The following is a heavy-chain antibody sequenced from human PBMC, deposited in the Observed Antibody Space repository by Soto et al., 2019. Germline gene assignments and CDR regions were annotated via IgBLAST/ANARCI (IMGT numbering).Heavy chain of an antibody. CDR1: GYSFTNYW. CDR3: ARPPHAIRAMPRYFHH. V-gene: IGHV5-51*01. D-gene: IGHD2-2*01. J-gene: IGHJ1*01. CDR2: IYPGDPDI. Sequence: GEALKISCKGSGYSFTNYWIGWVRQMPGKGLEWMGIIYPGDPDIRYSPSFQGQVTISADKSISTAYLQWSSLKASDTAMYYCARPPHAIRAMPRYFHHWRQGSLDTVS.